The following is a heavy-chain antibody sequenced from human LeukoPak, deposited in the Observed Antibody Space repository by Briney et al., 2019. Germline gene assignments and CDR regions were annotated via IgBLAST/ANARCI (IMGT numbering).Heavy chain of an antibody. V-gene: IGHV3-23*01. J-gene: IGHJ6*03. Sequence: GGSLRLSCAASGFTFSSYAMSRVRQAPGKGLEWVSAISGSGGSTYYADSVKGRFTISRDNSKNTLYLQMNSLRAEDTAVYYCAKDRPNDFWSGYYYYYYMDVWGKGTTVTVSS. D-gene: IGHD3-3*01. CDR1: GFTFSSYA. CDR3: AKDRPNDFWSGYYYYYYMDV. CDR2: ISGSGGST.